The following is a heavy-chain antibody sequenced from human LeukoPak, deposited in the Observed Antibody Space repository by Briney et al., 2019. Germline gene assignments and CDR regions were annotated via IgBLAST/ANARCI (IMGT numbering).Heavy chain of an antibody. CDR2: INPSGGST. J-gene: IGHJ6*02. D-gene: IGHD4-11*01. CDR3: ARDWDNSNPYYYGMDV. CDR1: GYTFTSYY. V-gene: IGHV1-46*01. Sequence: ASVKVSCKASGYTFTSYYMHWVRQAPGQGLEWMGIINPSGGSTSYAQKFQGRVTMTRDTSTSTVYMELSSLRSEDTAVYYCARDWDNSNPYYYGMDVWGQGTTVTVSS.